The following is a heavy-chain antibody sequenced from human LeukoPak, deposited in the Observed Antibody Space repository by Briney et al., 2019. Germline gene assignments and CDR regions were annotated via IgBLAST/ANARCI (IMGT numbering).Heavy chain of an antibody. D-gene: IGHD6-19*01. CDR2: ISFDGSNK. Sequence: PGRSLRLSCAASGFTFSSHTMHWVRQAPGKGLEWVAIISFDGSNKLYADSVKGRFAISRDNSKNTLYLQMNSLRPEDTAVYYCAKDLTPWLVLDYWGQGTLVTVSS. CDR3: AKDLTPWLVLDY. V-gene: IGHV3-30*09. CDR1: GFTFSSHT. J-gene: IGHJ4*02.